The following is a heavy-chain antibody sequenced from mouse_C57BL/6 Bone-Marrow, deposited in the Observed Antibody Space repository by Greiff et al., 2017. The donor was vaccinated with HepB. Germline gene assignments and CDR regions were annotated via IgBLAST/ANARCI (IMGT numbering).Heavy chain of an antibody. CDR1: GYTFTSYW. Sequence: QVQLQQPGAELVKPGASVKLSCKASGYTFTSYWMQWVKQRPGQGLEWIGEIDPSDSYPNYNQKFKGKATLTVDKSSSTAYMQLSSLTSEDSAVYYCARPMGITTADYWGQGTTLTVSS. D-gene: IGHD1-2*01. J-gene: IGHJ2*01. CDR2: IDPSDSYP. V-gene: IGHV1-50*01. CDR3: ARPMGITTADY.